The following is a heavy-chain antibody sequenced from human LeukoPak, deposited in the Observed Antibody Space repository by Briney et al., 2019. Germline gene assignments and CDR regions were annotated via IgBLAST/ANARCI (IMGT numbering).Heavy chain of an antibody. CDR1: VYTFTDYY. CDR3: ARLSYYYDSSGYYPHFDY. CDR2: INPNSGDT. Sequence: GASMKVSCKTSVYTFTDYYMHWVRQAPGQGLEWMGWINPNSGDTNYTQKFQGRLTMTWDTSINTAFVELIRLTSDDTAVYFCARLSYYYDSSGYYPHFDYWGQGTLVTVSS. D-gene: IGHD3-22*01. J-gene: IGHJ4*02. V-gene: IGHV1-2*02.